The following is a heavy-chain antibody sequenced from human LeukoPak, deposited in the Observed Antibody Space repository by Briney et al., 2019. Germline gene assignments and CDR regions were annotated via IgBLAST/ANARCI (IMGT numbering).Heavy chain of an antibody. CDR3: ARVDYYDSSGYSDY. V-gene: IGHV4-38-2*02. J-gene: IGHJ4*02. CDR1: GYSISSGYY. Sequence: SETLSLTCTVSGYSISSGYYWGWIRQPPGKGLEWIGSIYHSGSTYYNPSLKSRVTISVDTSKNQFSLKLSSVTAADTAVYYCARVDYYDSSGYSDYWGQGTLVTVSS. CDR2: IYHSGST. D-gene: IGHD3-22*01.